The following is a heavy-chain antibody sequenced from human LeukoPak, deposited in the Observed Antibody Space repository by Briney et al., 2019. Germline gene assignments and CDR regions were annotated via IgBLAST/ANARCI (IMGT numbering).Heavy chain of an antibody. V-gene: IGHV3-66*04. CDR2: IYSGGST. CDR1: LFTVSSNY. CDR3: ACHKDWTIDY. J-gene: IGHJ4*02. Sequence: PGGSLRLSCAASLFTVSSNYMSWLRQAPGKGLEWVSVIYSGGSTYYADSVKGRFTISRDISKNTLYLQMNSLRAEDTAVYYCACHKDWTIDYWGQGTLVTVSS. D-gene: IGHD3/OR15-3a*01.